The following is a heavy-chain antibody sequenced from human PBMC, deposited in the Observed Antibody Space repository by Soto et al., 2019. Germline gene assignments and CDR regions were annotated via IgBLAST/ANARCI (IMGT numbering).Heavy chain of an antibody. D-gene: IGHD2-2*01. CDR1: GYRFTSYW. CDR2: IDPIDSYT. CDR3: ASSPRGYCSSTSCRELGNYYGMDV. J-gene: IGHJ6*02. Sequence: KDYCRGSGYRFTSYWMNWVSQMPGKGLEWMGRIDPIDSYTNYSPSFQGHVTISADKSISTAYLQWSSLKASDTAMYYCASSPRGYCSSTSCRELGNYYGMDVWGQGTTVTVSS. V-gene: IGHV5-10-1*01.